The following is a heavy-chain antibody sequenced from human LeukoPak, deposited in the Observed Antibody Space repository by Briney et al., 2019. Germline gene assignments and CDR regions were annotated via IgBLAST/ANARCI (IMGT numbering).Heavy chain of an antibody. Sequence: GGSLRLSCAASAFTFSSYAMTWVRQAPGKGLEWVSSITGSGATTYYADSVKGRFTISRDNTKKSLYLQMNSLRAEDTAVYHCARDFSDDAFDIWGQGTMVTVSS. J-gene: IGHJ3*02. CDR3: ARDFSDDAFDI. D-gene: IGHD3-3*01. CDR1: AFTFSSYA. CDR2: ITGSGATT. V-gene: IGHV3-23*01.